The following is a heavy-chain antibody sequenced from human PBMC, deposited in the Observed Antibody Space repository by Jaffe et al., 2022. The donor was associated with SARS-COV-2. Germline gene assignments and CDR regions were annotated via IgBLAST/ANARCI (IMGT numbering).Heavy chain of an antibody. Sequence: QVQLVESGGGVVQPGRSLRLSCAASGFTFRSYGMHWARQAPGKGLEWMTLISHDGSDKYYADSVKGRFTISRDNSKNTLYLQMNSLRTEDTAVYYCAKGRFEGITLIRGQIKYGVDVWGQGTTVTVSS. V-gene: IGHV3-30*18. CDR3: AKGRFEGITLIRGQIKYGVDV. D-gene: IGHD3-10*01. CDR1: GFTFRSYG. CDR2: ISHDGSDK. J-gene: IGHJ6*02.